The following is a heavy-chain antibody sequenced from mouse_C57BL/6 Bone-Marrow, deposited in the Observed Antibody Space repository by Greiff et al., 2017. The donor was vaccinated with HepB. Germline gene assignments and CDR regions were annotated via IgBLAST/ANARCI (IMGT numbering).Heavy chain of an antibody. CDR2: IRLKSDNYAT. CDR1: GFTFSNYW. Sequence: EVKVEESGGGLVQPGGSMKLSCVASGFTFSNYWMNWVRQSPEKGLEWVAQIRLKSDNYATHYAESVKGRFTISRDDSKSSVYLQMNNLRAEDTGIYYCTGGGNWDYFDYWGQGTTLTVSS. D-gene: IGHD4-1*01. J-gene: IGHJ2*01. CDR3: TGGGNWDYFDY. V-gene: IGHV6-3*01.